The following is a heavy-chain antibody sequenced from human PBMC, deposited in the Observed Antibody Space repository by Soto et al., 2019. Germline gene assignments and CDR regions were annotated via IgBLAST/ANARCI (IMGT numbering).Heavy chain of an antibody. Sequence: GSTNYNPSLKSRVTISVDTSKNQFSLKLRSVTAADTAVYYCARPYSSGWRDAFDIWGQGTMVTVSS. CDR2: GST. D-gene: IGHD6-19*01. V-gene: IGHV4-61*07. CDR3: ARPYSSGWRDAFDI. J-gene: IGHJ3*02.